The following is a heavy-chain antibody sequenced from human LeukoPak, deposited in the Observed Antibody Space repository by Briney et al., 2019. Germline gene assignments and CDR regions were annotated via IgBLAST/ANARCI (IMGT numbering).Heavy chain of an antibody. Sequence: GGSLRLSCAASGFTFSSYGMHWVRQAPGKGLEWVAFIRYDGSNKYYADSVKGRSTISRDNSKNTLYLQMNSLRAEDTAVYYCAKDAYMTTVTTGFDYWGQGTLVTVSS. CDR2: IRYDGSNK. CDR3: AKDAYMTTVTTGFDY. J-gene: IGHJ4*02. CDR1: GFTFSSYG. D-gene: IGHD4-17*01. V-gene: IGHV3-30*02.